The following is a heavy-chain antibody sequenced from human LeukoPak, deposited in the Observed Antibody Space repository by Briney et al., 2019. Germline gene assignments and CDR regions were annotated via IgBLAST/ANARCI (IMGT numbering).Heavy chain of an antibody. V-gene: IGHV4-59*08. D-gene: IGHD5-12*01. CDR2: VYYSGST. CDR1: GGSISSYY. CDR3: ARLAGGDYSGYDDLDY. Sequence: PSETLSLTCTVSGGSISSYYWSWIRQPPGKGLEWIGYVYYSGSTNYNPSLKSRVTISVDTSKNQFSLKLSSVTAADAAVYYCARLAGGDYSGYDDLDYWGQGTLVTDSS. J-gene: IGHJ4*02.